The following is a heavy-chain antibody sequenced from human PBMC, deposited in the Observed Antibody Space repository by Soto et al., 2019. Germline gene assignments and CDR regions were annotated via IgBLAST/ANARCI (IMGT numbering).Heavy chain of an antibody. J-gene: IGHJ6*02. CDR3: AIDAGRYDVVPAAISDMDV. CDR1: GGNRYT. Sequence: QVQLVQSGAEVKKPGSSVKVSCKGSGGNRYTITWVRQAPGQGLEWMGRIIPMFGIATYAQNFQGRVTISADKYTSTAYMELSGLRSEDTAVYYCAIDAGRYDVVPAAISDMDVGGQGPTVTDAS. V-gene: IGHV1-69*08. D-gene: IGHD2-2*01. CDR2: IIPMFGIA.